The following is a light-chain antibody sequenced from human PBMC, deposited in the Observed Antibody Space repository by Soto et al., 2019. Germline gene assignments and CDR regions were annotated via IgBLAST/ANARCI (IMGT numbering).Light chain of an antibody. CDR1: QTISSW. CDR2: KAS. CDR3: QQYHTDWT. V-gene: IGKV1-5*03. Sequence: DIQMTQSPSTLSGSVGDRVTITCRASQTISSWLAWYQQKPGKAPKLLIYKASTLKSGVPSKFSGRGSGTEFTLTISSLQADDVATYYCQQYHTDWTFGQGTKVDIK. J-gene: IGKJ1*01.